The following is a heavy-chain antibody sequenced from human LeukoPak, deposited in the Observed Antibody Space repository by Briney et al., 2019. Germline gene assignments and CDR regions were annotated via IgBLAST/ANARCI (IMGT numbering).Heavy chain of an antibody. V-gene: IGHV3-23*01. CDR1: GFTFSSYA. Sequence: PGGSLRLSCAASGFTFSSYAMSWVPQAPGKGLEWVSALSGSGGSTYYADSVKGRFTISRDNSKNTLYLQMNSLRAEDTAVYCCAKQKPTNYDCWSGYWFDYWGQGALVTVSS. CDR3: AKQKPTNYDCWSGYWFDY. J-gene: IGHJ4*02. CDR2: LSGSGGST. D-gene: IGHD3-3*01.